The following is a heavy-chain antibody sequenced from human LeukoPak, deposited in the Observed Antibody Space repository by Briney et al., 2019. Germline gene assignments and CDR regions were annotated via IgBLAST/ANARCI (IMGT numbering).Heavy chain of an antibody. J-gene: IGHJ6*03. CDR3: ARELSGSGSYRWWYYYMDV. CDR2: IKQDGSEK. CDR1: GSAFSDYW. Sequence: GGSLRLSCAASGSAFSDYWMTWIRQAQGKGLEWVANIKQDGSEKYYVDSVKGRFTISRDNAKNSLYLQMNSLRAEDTAVYYCARELSGSGSYRWWYYYMDVWGKGTTVTISS. V-gene: IGHV3-7*01. D-gene: IGHD3-10*01.